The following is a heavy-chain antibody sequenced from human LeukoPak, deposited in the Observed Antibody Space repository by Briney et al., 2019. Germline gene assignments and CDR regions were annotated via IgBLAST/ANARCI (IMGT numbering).Heavy chain of an antibody. CDR1: AFSLNAYN. Sequence: PGGSLRLSCAASAFSLNAYNMNWVRQAPGKGLEWVSSIGYTGTYIYYADSVKGRFTISRDNALNSLYLQMNSLRAEDTAIYYCVRDRGTYRPIDYWGQGTLVTVSS. D-gene: IGHD1-26*01. J-gene: IGHJ4*02. V-gene: IGHV3-21*04. CDR3: VRDRGTYRPIDY. CDR2: IGYTGTYI.